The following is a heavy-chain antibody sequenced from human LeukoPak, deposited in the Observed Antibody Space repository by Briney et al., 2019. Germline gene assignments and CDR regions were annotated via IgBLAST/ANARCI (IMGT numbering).Heavy chain of an antibody. CDR3: ASSGSSWYVFDY. J-gene: IGHJ4*02. D-gene: IGHD6-13*01. CDR1: GYTFTSYG. V-gene: IGHV1-18*01. CDR2: ISAYNCNT. Sequence: ASVKVPCKASGYTFTSYGISWVRQAPGQGLEWMGWISAYNCNTNYAQKLQGRVTITTDTSTSTAYMELRSLRSDDTAVSYCASSGSSWYVFDYWGQGTLVTVSS.